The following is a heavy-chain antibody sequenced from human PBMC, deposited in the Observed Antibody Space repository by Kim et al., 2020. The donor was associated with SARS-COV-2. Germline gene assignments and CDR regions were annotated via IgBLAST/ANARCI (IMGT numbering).Heavy chain of an antibody. CDR3: ARAVYSSSWYSRWFDP. CDR2: INPKSGGT. CDR1: GYSFTGYY. D-gene: IGHD6-13*01. V-gene: IGHV1-2*06. Sequence: ASVKVSCKASGYSFTGYYMHWVRQAPGQGLAWMGRINPKSGGTNYAQKFQGRVTMTRDTSISTAYMELSRLRSDDTAVYYCARAVYSSSWYSRWFDPWGQGTLVTVSS. J-gene: IGHJ5*02.